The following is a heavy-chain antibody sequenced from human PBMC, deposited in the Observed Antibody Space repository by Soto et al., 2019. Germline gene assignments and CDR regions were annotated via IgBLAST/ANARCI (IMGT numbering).Heavy chain of an antibody. CDR3: ARLHCDSPNCVPLDP. J-gene: IGHJ5*02. V-gene: IGHV4-39*01. Sequence: QLQLQESGPGLVKPSETLSLTCTVSGGSIRDDRYYWGWIRQPPGKGLEWIGSIYYSGTSSYNPSLKGRVTMSVDTSKKQLSLRLSSVTAADTAVYYCARLHCDSPNCVPLDPWGQGTLVIVPS. CDR2: IYYSGTS. CDR1: GGSIRDDRYY. D-gene: IGHD2-2*01.